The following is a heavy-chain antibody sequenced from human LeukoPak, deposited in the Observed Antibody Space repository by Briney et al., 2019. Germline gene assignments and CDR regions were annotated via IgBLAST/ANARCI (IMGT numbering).Heavy chain of an antibody. CDR2: IKQDGSEK. Sequence: LSGGSLRLSCAASGFTFSSYWMSWVRQAPGKGLEWVANIKQDGSEKYYVDSVKGRFTISRDNAKNSLYLQMNSLRAEDTAVYYCARDSSSWYEGTDYWGQGTLVTVSS. J-gene: IGHJ4*02. D-gene: IGHD6-13*01. CDR3: ARDSSSWYEGTDY. V-gene: IGHV3-7*01. CDR1: GFTFSSYW.